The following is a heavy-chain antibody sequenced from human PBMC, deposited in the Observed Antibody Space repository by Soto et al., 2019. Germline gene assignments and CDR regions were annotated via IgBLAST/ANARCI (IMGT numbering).Heavy chain of an antibody. D-gene: IGHD7-27*01. V-gene: IGHV4-39*01. CDR3: ARQLGANWGKFDF. CDR1: GDSISRSSYY. Sequence: QLQLQESGPGLVKPSETLSLTCSVSGDSISRSSYYWGWIRQPPGKGLEWIGSISDGRTTYYNPSLQSRLILSVDTSQNQFSLNLNSVTAADTAVYYCARQLGANWGKFDFWGQGTLVTVSS. J-gene: IGHJ4*02. CDR2: ISDGRTT.